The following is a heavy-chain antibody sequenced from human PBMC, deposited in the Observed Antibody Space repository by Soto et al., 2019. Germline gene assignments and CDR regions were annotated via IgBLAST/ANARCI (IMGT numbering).Heavy chain of an antibody. D-gene: IGHD3-22*01. CDR2: ISGSGGST. CDR3: SRSKSRGRRFVVVTPAVAD. CDR1: GFTFSSYA. J-gene: IGHJ4*02. V-gene: IGHV3-23*01. Sequence: GGSLRLSCAASGFTFSSYAMSWVRQAPGKGLEWVSAISGSGGSTYYADSVKGRFTISRDNSKNTLYLQMNSLRAEDTAVYYCSRSKSRGRRFVVVTPAVADSVQATLVTVAS.